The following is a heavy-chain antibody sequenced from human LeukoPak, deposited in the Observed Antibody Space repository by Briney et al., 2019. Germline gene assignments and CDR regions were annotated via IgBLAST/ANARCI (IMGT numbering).Heavy chain of an antibody. D-gene: IGHD2-2*01. J-gene: IGHJ6*03. CDR2: VYYSGST. Sequence: SQTLSLTCTVSGGSISRGGYYWNWVRQHPGTGLEWIGYVYYSGSTYYNPSLKSRVTISVDTSKNQFSLKLSPVTAADTAMYYCARGTEYQTFYYYYYMDVWGKGTTVTVCS. V-gene: IGHV4-31*03. CDR1: GGSISRGGYY. CDR3: ARGTEYQTFYYYYYMDV.